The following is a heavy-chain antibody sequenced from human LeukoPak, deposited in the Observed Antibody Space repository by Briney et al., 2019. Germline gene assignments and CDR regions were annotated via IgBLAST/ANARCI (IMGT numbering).Heavy chain of an antibody. Sequence: SETLSLTCTVSGGSMSTYYWSWIRQSPGKGLEWIGYIYYSGSTSYHPSLKSRLTISIDTSKTQFYLKLSSVTAADTAVYYCARVVYSGSWGYFDYWGQGILVTVSS. CDR3: ARVVYSGSWGYFDY. CDR1: GGSMSTYY. CDR2: IYYSGST. V-gene: IGHV4-59*01. D-gene: IGHD3-10*01. J-gene: IGHJ4*02.